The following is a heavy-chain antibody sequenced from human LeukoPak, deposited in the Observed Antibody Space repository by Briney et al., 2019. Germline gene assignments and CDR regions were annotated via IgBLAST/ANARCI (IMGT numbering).Heavy chain of an antibody. D-gene: IGHD6-13*01. CDR3: ARSVIADWYFDL. V-gene: IGHV4-39*07. CDR2: IYHSGST. J-gene: IGHJ2*01. Sequence: SETLSLTCTVSGGSISSSSYYWGWIRQPPGKGLEWIGEIYHSGSTNYNPSLKSRVTISVDKSKNQFSLKLSSVTAADTAVYYCARSVIADWYFDLWGRGTLVTVSS. CDR1: GGSISSSSYY.